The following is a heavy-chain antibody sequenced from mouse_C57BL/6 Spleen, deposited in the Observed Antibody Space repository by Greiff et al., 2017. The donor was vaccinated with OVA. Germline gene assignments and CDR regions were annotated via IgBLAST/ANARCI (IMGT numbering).Heavy chain of an antibody. D-gene: IGHD2-1*01. Sequence: VVKPGASVKLSCKASGYTFTEYTIHWVKQRSGQGLEWIGWFYPGSGSIKYNEKFKDKATLTADKSSSTVYMELSRLTSEDSAVYFCARHEVRGYLPHYAMDYWGQGTSVTVSS. J-gene: IGHJ4*01. V-gene: IGHV1-62-2*01. CDR1: GYTFTEYT. CDR2: FYPGSGSI. CDR3: ARHEVRGYLPHYAMDY.